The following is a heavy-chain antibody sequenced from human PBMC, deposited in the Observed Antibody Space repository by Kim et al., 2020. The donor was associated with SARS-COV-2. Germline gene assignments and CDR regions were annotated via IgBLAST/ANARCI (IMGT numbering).Heavy chain of an antibody. V-gene: IGHV3-30*18. CDR1: GFTFSSYG. Sequence: GGSLRLSCAASGFTFSSYGMHWVRQAPGKGLEWVAVISYDGSNKYYADSVKGRFTISRDNSKNTLYLQMNSLRAEDTAVYYCAKDHPTWLSAYYFDYWGQGTLVTVSS. CDR2: ISYDGSNK. D-gene: IGHD6-19*01. CDR3: AKDHPTWLSAYYFDY. J-gene: IGHJ4*02.